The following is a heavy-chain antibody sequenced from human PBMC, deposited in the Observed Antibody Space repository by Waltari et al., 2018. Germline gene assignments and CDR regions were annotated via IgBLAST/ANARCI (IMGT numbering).Heavy chain of an antibody. CDR1: GFTFSNYW. J-gene: IGHJ4*02. D-gene: IGHD1-26*01. Sequence: EVQLVESGGGLVQPGGSLRLSCAASGFTFSNYWMTWVRKAPGKVLEWVANIKQDGSAKYYVDSVKGRFTISRDNARNSLFLRMDSLRAEDTAVYYCARLAVWVAQEDFWGQGTLVTVSS. CDR3: ARLAVWVAQEDF. V-gene: IGHV3-7*01. CDR2: IKQDGSAK.